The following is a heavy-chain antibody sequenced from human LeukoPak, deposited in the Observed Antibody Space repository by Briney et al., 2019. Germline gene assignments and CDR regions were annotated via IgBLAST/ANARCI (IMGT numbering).Heavy chain of an antibody. J-gene: IGHJ4*02. V-gene: IGHV4-30-2*01. CDR1: GVSISSGGYS. CDR2: IYHSGST. Sequence: NTSQTLSLTCAVSGVSISSGGYSWSWIRQPPGKGLEWIGYIYHSGSTNYNPSLKSRVTISVDTSKNQFSLKLSSVTAADTAVYYCARGNVGTAMVHATPLYYFDYWGQGTLVTVSS. CDR3: ARGNVGTAMVHATPLYYFDY. D-gene: IGHD5-18*01.